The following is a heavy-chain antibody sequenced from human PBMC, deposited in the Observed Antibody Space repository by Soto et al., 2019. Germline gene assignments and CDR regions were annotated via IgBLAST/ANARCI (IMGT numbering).Heavy chain of an antibody. CDR3: AGDPDSHYNDSHASSYP. J-gene: IGHJ5*02. D-gene: IGHD4-4*01. CDR2: IIPIIGII. V-gene: IGHV1-69*08. CDR1: GGTFSTYT. Sequence: QVQLVQSGAEVKKPGSSVKVSCKASGGTFSTYTITWVRQAPGQGLEWMGRIIPIIGIINYAQKFQGRVTISADKFPATAYMELTGLRSDATAVYYCAGDPDSHYNDSHASSYPWGQGTLVTVSS.